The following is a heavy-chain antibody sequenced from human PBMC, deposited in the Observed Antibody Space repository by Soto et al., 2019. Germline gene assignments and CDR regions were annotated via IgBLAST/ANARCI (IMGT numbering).Heavy chain of an antibody. Sequence: QVQLQESGPGLVKPSQTLSLTCTVSGGSISSGGYYWSWIRQHPGKGLEWIGYIYYSGSTYYNPSLTSRVTISVDTAKNQSSLKLSSVTAADTAVYYCARVCGGDCHYGMDVWGQGTTVTVSS. V-gene: IGHV4-31*03. CDR3: ARVCGGDCHYGMDV. J-gene: IGHJ6*02. CDR2: IYYSGST. D-gene: IGHD2-21*02. CDR1: GGSISSGGYY.